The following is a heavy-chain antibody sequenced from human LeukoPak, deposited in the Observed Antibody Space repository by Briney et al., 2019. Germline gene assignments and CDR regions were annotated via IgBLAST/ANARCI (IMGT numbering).Heavy chain of an antibody. CDR3: ARRPSSGWYYFDY. CDR1: GYTFTGYY. Sequence: ASVKVSCKSSGYTFTGYYMHCVRQAPGQGLEWMGWINPNSGGTNYAQKFQGRVTMTRDTSISTAYMELSRLRSDDTAVYYCARRPSSGWYYFDYWGQGTLVTVSS. V-gene: IGHV1-2*02. CDR2: INPNSGGT. D-gene: IGHD6-19*01. J-gene: IGHJ4*02.